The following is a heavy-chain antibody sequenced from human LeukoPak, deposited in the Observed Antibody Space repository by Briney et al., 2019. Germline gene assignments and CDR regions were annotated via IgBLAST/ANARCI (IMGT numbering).Heavy chain of an antibody. Sequence: SETLSLTCTVSGGSVSSSGYSWNWIRQPPGKTLEWIGFTYYSGRTNYNPSLKSRVTISLDTSKNQFSLRLTSVTAADTAVYYCALRRLTSAQIIEDNWFDPWGQGTLVTVSS. D-gene: IGHD2/OR15-2a*01. CDR1: GGSVSSSGYS. CDR3: ALRRLTSAQIIEDNWFDP. J-gene: IGHJ5*02. V-gene: IGHV4-61*08. CDR2: TYYSGRT.